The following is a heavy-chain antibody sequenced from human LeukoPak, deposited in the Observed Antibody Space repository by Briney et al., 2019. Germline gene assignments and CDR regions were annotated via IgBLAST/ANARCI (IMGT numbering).Heavy chain of an antibody. CDR1: GFTFSDYY. J-gene: IGHJ4*02. V-gene: IGHV3-11*04. Sequence: GGSLRLSCAASGFTFSDYYMSWIRQAPGKGLEWVSYISSGGSVIYYADSVKGRFTISRDNAKNSLYLQMNSLRAEDTAVYYCERDPRGNYYDSSGYYEYWGQGTLVTVSS. CDR3: ERDPRGNYYDSSGYYEY. CDR2: ISSGGSVI. D-gene: IGHD3-22*01.